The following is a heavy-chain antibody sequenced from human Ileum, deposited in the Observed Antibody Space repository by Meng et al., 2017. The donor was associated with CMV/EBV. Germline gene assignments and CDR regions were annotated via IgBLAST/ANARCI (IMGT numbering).Heavy chain of an antibody. CDR2: LHPSGIA. CDR3: SRGLDNHKIGVH. J-gene: IGHJ4*02. Sequence: QVQFSQWGAGLLKPSETLFLTCTVYGGSFSDYYWTWIRQPPGKGLEWIAELHPSGIANYNPSLQSRVTISADMSNNQFSLKLTSVTAADTAVYYCSRGLDNHKIGVHWGPGTLVTVSS. CDR1: GGSFSDYY. D-gene: IGHD2-2*03. V-gene: IGHV4-34*02.